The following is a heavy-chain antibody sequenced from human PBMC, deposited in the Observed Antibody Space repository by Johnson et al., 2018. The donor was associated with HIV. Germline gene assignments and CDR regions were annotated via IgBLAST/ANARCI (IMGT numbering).Heavy chain of an antibody. D-gene: IGHD1-26*01. CDR1: GFTFSSYA. V-gene: IGHV3-15*01. Sequence: VQLVESGGGVVQPGRSLRLSCAASGFTFSSYAMHWVRQAPGKGLEWVGRLKSRTDGETADYAAPVKGRFTISRDDSKNTLYLQMNSLKTEDTALYYCTTDVPGGPYYNAFDIWGQGTTVTVSS. CDR2: LKSRTDGETA. J-gene: IGHJ3*02. CDR3: TTDVPGGPYYNAFDI.